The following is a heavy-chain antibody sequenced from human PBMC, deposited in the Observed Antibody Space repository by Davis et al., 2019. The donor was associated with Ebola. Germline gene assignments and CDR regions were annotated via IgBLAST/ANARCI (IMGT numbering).Heavy chain of an antibody. Sequence: GGSLRLSCVVSGLTFTHYWMNWVRQAPGKGLEWVSSISSSSSYIHYADSVKGRFTISRDNAKNSLYLQMNSLRAEDTAVYYCARGDKYSSGWSLGYYGMDVWGQGTTVTVSS. CDR1: GLTFTHYW. D-gene: IGHD6-19*01. CDR3: ARGDKYSSGWSLGYYGMDV. CDR2: ISSSSSYI. J-gene: IGHJ6*02. V-gene: IGHV3-21*01.